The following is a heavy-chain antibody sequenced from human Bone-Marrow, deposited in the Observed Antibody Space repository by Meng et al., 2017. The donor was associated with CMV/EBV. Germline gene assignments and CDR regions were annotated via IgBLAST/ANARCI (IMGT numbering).Heavy chain of an antibody. V-gene: IGHV4-30-4*08. CDR1: ISGGDYC. CDR2: IYYSGST. J-gene: IGHJ5*02. CDR3: ARDSYYGSGSPGLNWFDP. D-gene: IGHD3-10*01. Sequence: ISGGDYCWSWIRQPPGKGLEWIGYIYYSGSTYYNPSLKSRVTISVDTSKNQFSLKLSSVTAADTAVYYCARDSYYGSGSPGLNWFDPWGQGTLVTVSS.